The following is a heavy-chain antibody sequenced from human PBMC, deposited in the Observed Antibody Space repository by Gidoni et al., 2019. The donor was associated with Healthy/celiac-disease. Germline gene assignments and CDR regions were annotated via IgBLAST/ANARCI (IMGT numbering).Heavy chain of an antibody. CDR3: ARGAQLRYFDWSATLDY. D-gene: IGHD3-9*01. CDR2: IYYSGST. CDR1: GGSISSYY. J-gene: IGHJ4*02. Sequence: QVQLQESGPGLVKPSETLSLTCTVSGGSISSYYWSWIRQPPGKGLEWIGYIYYSGSTNYNPSLKSRVTISVDTSKNQFSLKLSSVTAADTAVYYCARGAQLRYFDWSATLDYWGQGTLVTVSS. V-gene: IGHV4-59*01.